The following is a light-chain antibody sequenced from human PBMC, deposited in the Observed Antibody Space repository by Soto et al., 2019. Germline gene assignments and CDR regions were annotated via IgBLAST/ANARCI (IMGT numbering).Light chain of an antibody. CDR2: WAS. V-gene: IGKV4-1*01. CDR3: QQYYSTPYT. J-gene: IGKJ2*01. CDR1: QSGLYSSNNKNY. Sequence: DIVMTQSPDSLAVSLGERATINCKSSQSGLYSSNNKNYLAWYQQKPGQPPKLLIYWASTRESGVPDRFSGSGSGTDFTLTISSLQAEDVAVYYCQQYYSTPYTFGQGTKLDI.